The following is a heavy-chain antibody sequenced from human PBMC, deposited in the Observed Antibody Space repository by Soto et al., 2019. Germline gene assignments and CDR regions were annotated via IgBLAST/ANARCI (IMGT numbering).Heavy chain of an antibody. CDR1: GYTFTGYY. CDR2: INPNSGGT. J-gene: IGHJ6*02. Sequence: ASVKVSCKASGYTFTGYYMHWVRQAPGQGLEWMGWINPNSGGTNYAQKFQGRVTMTRDTSISTAYMELSRLRSDDTAVYYCARDLYGDYYYYYGMDVWGQGTTVTVSS. CDR3: ARDLYGDYYYYYGMDV. D-gene: IGHD4-17*01. V-gene: IGHV1-2*02.